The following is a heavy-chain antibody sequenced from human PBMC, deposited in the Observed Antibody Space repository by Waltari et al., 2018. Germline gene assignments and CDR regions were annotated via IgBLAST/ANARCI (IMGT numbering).Heavy chain of an antibody. D-gene: IGHD4-17*01. V-gene: IGHV3-74*01. CDR1: GFVFSGYW. CDR3: IKARGTATRDAFDI. J-gene: IGHJ3*02. Sequence: EMQLLESGGGLVRPGGSLRLSCEASGFVFSGYWMHWVRQTPGKGLMWVERIDRGGGTTTYAWSVQGRFTISRDNAKNTLLLQMDSLRVEDTAMYYCIKARGTATRDAFDIWGQGTIVIVSP. CDR2: IDRGGGTT.